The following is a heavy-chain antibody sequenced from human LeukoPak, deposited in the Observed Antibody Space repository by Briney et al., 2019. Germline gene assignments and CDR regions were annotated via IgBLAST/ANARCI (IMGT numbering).Heavy chain of an antibody. D-gene: IGHD6-13*01. J-gene: IGHJ4*02. CDR3: ARDPPHYSSSWYYFDY. Sequence: GSSLRLSCAASGFTFSTYAMYWVRQAPGKGLEWVAVIWYDGSNKYYADSVKGRFTISRDYSKNTLYLQMNSLRAEDTALYYCARDPPHYSSSWYYFDYWGQGTLVTVSS. V-gene: IGHV3-33*08. CDR2: IWYDGSNK. CDR1: GFTFSTYA.